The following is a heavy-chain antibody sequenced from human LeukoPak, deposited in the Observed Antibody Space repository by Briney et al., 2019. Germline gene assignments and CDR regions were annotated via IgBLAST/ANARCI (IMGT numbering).Heavy chain of an antibody. CDR3: ARWYNYYDSSGYWPLRAFDI. J-gene: IGHJ3*02. CDR1: GGSFSGYY. V-gene: IGHV4-34*01. D-gene: IGHD3-22*01. Sequence: KASETLSLTCAVYGGSFSGYYWSWIRQPPGKGLEWIGEINHSGSTNYNPSLKSRVTISVDTSKNQFYLKLSSVTAADTAVYYCARWYNYYDSSGYWPLRAFDIWGQGTMVTVSS. CDR2: INHSGST.